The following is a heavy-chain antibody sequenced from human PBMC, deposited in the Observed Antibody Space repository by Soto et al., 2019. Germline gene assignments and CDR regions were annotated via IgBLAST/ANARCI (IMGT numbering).Heavy chain of an antibody. CDR1: GGSISSGGYY. D-gene: IGHD6-13*01. J-gene: IGHJ6*02. CDR3: ARDHSSSWYVPPSQRYYYGMDV. V-gene: IGHV4-31*03. Sequence: SETLSLTCTVSGGSISSGGYYWSWIRQHPGKGLEWIGYIYYSGSTYYNPSLKSRVTISVDTSKNQFSLKLSSVTAADTAGYYCARDHSSSWYVPPSQRYYYGMDVWGQGTTVTVSS. CDR2: IYYSGST.